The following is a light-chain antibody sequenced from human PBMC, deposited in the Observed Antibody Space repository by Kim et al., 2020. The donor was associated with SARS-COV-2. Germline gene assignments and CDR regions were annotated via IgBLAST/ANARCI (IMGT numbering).Light chain of an antibody. CDR2: LNSDGSH. J-gene: IGLJ2*01. CDR3: QTWGTGTVV. Sequence: ASVKLTCPLSSGHSSYAIAWHQQRPEKGPRYLMKLNSDGSHSKGDGIPDRFSGSSSGAERYLTISSLQSEDEADYYCQTWGTGTVVFGGGTQLTVL. V-gene: IGLV4-69*01. CDR1: SGHSSYA.